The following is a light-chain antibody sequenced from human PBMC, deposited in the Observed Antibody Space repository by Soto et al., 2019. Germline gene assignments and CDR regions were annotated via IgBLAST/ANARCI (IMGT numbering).Light chain of an antibody. CDR3: YSYAGSRTFVV. J-gene: IGLJ2*01. CDR2: EVT. V-gene: IGLV2-23*02. CDR1: SSDVGNFNL. Sequence: QSALTQPASVSGSPGQSITISCTGTSSDVGNFNLVSWYQHHPGKAPKLMIYEVTNRPSGVSNRFSGSKSGNTASLTISGLQADDEADYYCYSYAGSRTFVVLGGGTKLTVL.